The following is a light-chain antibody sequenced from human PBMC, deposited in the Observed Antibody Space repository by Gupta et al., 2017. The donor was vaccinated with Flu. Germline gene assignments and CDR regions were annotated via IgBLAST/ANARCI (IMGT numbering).Light chain of an antibody. CDR1: SLRSYY. V-gene: IGLV3-19*01. J-gene: IGLJ2*01. CDR2: GKN. Sequence: SSELTQDPAVSVALGQTVRITCQGDSLRSYYESWYQQKPGQAPVLVIYGKNNRPSGIPDRFSGSSSGNTASLTITGAQAEDEADYYCNSRDSSGNHVGFGGGTKLTVL. CDR3: NSRDSSGNHVG.